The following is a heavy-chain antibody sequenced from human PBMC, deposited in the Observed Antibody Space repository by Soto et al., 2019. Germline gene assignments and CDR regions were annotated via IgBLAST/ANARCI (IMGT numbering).Heavy chain of an antibody. CDR2: ISYDGSNK. CDR1: GFTFSSYG. J-gene: IGHJ6*02. Sequence: QVQLVESGGGVVQPGRSLRLSCAASGFTFSSYGMHWVRQAPGKGLEWVAVISYDGSNKYYADSVKGRFTISRDNSKNTLYLQMNSLRAEDTAVYYCAEDLEGITIFGVVRYYYYYGMDVWGQGATVTVSS. CDR3: AEDLEGITIFGVVRYYYYYGMDV. V-gene: IGHV3-30*18. D-gene: IGHD3-3*01.